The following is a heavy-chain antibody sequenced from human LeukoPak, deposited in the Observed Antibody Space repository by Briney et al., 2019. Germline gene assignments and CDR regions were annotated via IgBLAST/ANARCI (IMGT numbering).Heavy chain of an antibody. CDR1: GYTFTGYY. CDR3: ARGPPLRAYYFDY. V-gene: IGHV1-2*04. D-gene: IGHD3-10*01. J-gene: IGHJ4*02. CDR2: INPNSGGT. Sequence: ASVKVSCKASGYTFTGYYMHWVRQAPGQGLEWMGWINPNSGGTNYAQKVQGWVTMTRDTSISTAYMELSRLRSDDTAVYYCARGPPLRAYYFDYWGQGTLVTVSS.